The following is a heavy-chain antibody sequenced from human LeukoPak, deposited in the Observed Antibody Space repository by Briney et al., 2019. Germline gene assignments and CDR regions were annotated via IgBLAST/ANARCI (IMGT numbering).Heavy chain of an antibody. CDR2: IIPIFGTA. Sequence: SAKVSCKASGGTFSSYAISWVRQAPGQGLEWMGGIIPIFGTANYAQKFQGRVTITTDESTSTAYMELSSLRSEDTAVYYCARAGAAAGTGWFDPWGQGTLVTVSS. CDR3: ARAGAAAGTGWFDP. V-gene: IGHV1-69*05. J-gene: IGHJ5*02. D-gene: IGHD6-13*01. CDR1: GGTFSSYA.